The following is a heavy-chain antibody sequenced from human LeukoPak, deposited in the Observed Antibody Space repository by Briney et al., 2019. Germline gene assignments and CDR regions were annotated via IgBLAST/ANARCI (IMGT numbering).Heavy chain of an antibody. V-gene: IGHV3-74*01. CDR1: GFTFSSYC. D-gene: IGHD2-15*01. J-gene: IGHJ4*02. CDR3: ANIPEEVVAATGTGHFDY. CDR2: ISGDGSTT. Sequence: QTAGSLRLSCAASGFTFSSYCMHWVRQAPGKGLVWVSRISGDGSTTSYADSVNGRFTISRDNSKNTLYLQMNSLRAEDTAVYYCANIPEEVVAATGTGHFDYWGQGTLVTVSS.